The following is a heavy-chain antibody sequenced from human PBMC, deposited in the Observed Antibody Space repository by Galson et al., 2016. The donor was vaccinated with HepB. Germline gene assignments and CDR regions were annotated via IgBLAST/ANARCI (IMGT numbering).Heavy chain of an antibody. D-gene: IGHD5-18*01. J-gene: IGHJ6*02. CDR3: ARDSIGWPRPGYKYYGMDV. Sequence: SVKVSCKASGYTFIMYGISWVRQAPGQGPGWMGWISGDNGDTKYAEKVQGRVIMTTDTASTTAYMEMRRLRSDDTAVYYCARDSIGWPRPGYKYYGMDVWGQGTTVTVSS. V-gene: IGHV1-18*01. CDR1: GYTFIMYG. CDR2: ISGDNGDT.